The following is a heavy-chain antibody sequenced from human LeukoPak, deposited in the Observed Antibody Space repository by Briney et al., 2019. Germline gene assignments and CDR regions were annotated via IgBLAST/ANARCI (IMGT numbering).Heavy chain of an antibody. CDR2: IYSGGST. CDR3: AKDQSTAYYYYGMDV. Sequence: GGSLRLSCAASGFTVSSNYMSWVRQAPGKGLEWVSVIYSGGSTYYADSVKGRFTISRDNSKNTLYLQMNSLRAEDTAVYYCAKDQSTAYYYYGMDVWGQGTTVTVSS. V-gene: IGHV3-53*01. CDR1: GFTVSSNY. D-gene: IGHD2-21*02. J-gene: IGHJ6*02.